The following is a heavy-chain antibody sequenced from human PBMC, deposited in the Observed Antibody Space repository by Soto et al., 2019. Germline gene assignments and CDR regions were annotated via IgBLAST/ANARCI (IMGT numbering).Heavy chain of an antibody. CDR2: IYYSGST. J-gene: IGHJ6*02. CDR1: GGSISSSSYY. CDR3: ARGLLLWFGEPYGMDV. Sequence: SETLSLTCTVSGGSISSSSYYWGWIRQPPGKGLEWIGSIYYSGSTYYNPSLKSRVTISVDTSKNQFSLKLSSVTAADTAVYYCARGLLLWFGEPYGMDVWGQGTTVTVSS. V-gene: IGHV4-39*01. D-gene: IGHD3-10*01.